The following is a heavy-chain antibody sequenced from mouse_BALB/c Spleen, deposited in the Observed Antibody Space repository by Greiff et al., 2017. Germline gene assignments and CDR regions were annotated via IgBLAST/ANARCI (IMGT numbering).Heavy chain of an antibody. J-gene: IGHJ2*01. CDR3: TRDQDGYYYFDC. Sequence: EVKLVESGGGLVKPGGSLKLSCAASGFTFSSYTMSWVRQTPEKRLEWVATISSGGSYTYYPDSVKGRFTISRDNAKNTLYLQMSSLKSEDTAMYYCTRDQDGYYYFDCWGQGTTLTVAS. CDR2: ISSGGSYT. CDR1: GFTFSSYT. V-gene: IGHV5-6-4*01. D-gene: IGHD2-3*01.